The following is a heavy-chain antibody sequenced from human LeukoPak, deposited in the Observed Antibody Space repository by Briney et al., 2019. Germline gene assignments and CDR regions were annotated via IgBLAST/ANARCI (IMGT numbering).Heavy chain of an antibody. Sequence: NPGGSLRLTCAASGFTFSDYYMSWIRQAPGKGLEWVSYISSSGSAIFYADSVKGRFTISRDNAKNSLYLQMNSLRAEDTAVYYCARVVVANDAFDIWGQGTWSPSLQ. V-gene: IGHV3-11*04. D-gene: IGHD2-15*01. J-gene: IGHJ3*02. CDR3: ARVVVANDAFDI. CDR1: GFTFSDYY. CDR2: ISSSGSAI.